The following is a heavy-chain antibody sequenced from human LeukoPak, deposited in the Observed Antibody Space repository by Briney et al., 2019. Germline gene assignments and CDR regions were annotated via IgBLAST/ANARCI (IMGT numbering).Heavy chain of an antibody. CDR2: INYSGST. D-gene: IGHD4-17*01. CDR1: GGSISGYY. V-gene: IGHV4-59*01. J-gene: IGHJ5*02. Sequence: KPSETLSLTCTVSGGSISGYYWSWVRQPPGKGLGWVGYINYSGSTNYNPSLKRRVTISVDPSTNPFSLTLSSVTAADTAVYYCAREGLRYGDYGFDPWGQGTLVTVSS. CDR3: AREGLRYGDYGFDP.